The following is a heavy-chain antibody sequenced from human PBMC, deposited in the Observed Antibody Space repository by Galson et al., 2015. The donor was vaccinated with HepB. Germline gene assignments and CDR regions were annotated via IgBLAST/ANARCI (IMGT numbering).Heavy chain of an antibody. CDR3: ARDECYYRGSWYFDL. V-gene: IGHV3-53*01. Sequence: SLRLSCAASGFTVNSNYMTWVRQAPGKGLEWVSTIYTGGATFYADSVKGRFTISRDFSKNAVYLQMSSLRAEDTAMYYCARDECYYRGSWYFDLWGRVSLVTVSS. CDR2: IYTGGAT. CDR1: GFTVNSNY. D-gene: IGHD1-26*01. J-gene: IGHJ2*01.